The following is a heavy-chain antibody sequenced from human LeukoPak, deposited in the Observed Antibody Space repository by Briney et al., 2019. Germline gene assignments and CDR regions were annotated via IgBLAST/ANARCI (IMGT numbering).Heavy chain of an antibody. CDR2: ISSSGGNT. V-gene: IGHV3-48*01. Sequence: PGGSLRLSCAASGFTFSSNSMNWVRQAPGKGLEWVSYISSSGGNTYYADSVKGRFTISRDNAKNSLYLQMSSLTAEDTAVYYCAKDRVIIGEAGTGVDYYYYMD. J-gene: IGHJ6*03. CDR3: AKDRVIIGEAGTGVDYYYYMD. D-gene: IGHD6-13*01. CDR1: GFTFSSNS.